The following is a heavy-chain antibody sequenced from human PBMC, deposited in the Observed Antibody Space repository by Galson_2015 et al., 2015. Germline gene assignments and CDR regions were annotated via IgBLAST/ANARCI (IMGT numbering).Heavy chain of an antibody. Sequence: VTLSLTCTVSGGSISSSAYYLGWTRLPPGEGLEWIGSINYSGTTYYNPSLRSRVTISVATSKTQFSLKLSSVSAADTAVYDCARSGSGWYVFDYWGQGTLVTVSS. J-gene: IGHJ4*02. CDR1: GGSISSSAYY. CDR2: INYSGTT. CDR3: ARSGSGWYVFDY. D-gene: IGHD6-19*01. V-gene: IGHV4-39*01.